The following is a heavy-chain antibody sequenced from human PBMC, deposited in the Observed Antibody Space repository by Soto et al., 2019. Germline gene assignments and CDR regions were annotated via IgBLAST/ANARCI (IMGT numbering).Heavy chain of an antibody. J-gene: IGHJ4*02. D-gene: IGHD3-22*01. V-gene: IGHV3-48*01. Sequence: GGSLRLSCAASGFTFSSYSMNWVRQAPGKGLEWVSYISSSSSTIYYADSVKGRFTISRDNSKNTLYLQMNSLRVEDTAVYYCARDLVFEAMIVVVITHFDYWGQGTLVTVSS. CDR3: ARDLVFEAMIVVVITHFDY. CDR1: GFTFSSYS. CDR2: ISSSSSTI.